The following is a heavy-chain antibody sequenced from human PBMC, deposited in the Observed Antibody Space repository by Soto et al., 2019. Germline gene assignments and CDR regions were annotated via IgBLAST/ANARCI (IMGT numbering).Heavy chain of an antibody. Sequence: LRLSCTASGFNFSDYYMTWIRQAPGKGLEWISYISSSSRDTEYADSVKGRFMISRDNAKHSLSLQMNSLRVEDTAIYYCARWLEVLTTSDSWGQGTLVTVSS. D-gene: IGHD3-22*01. CDR3: ARWLEVLTTSDS. J-gene: IGHJ4*02. V-gene: IGHV3-11*06. CDR2: ISSSSRDT. CDR1: GFNFSDYY.